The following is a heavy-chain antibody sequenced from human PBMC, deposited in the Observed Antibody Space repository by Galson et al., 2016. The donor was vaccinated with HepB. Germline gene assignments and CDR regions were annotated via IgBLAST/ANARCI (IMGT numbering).Heavy chain of an antibody. D-gene: IGHD3-3*01. Sequence: SVKVSCKASGYSFVNHGINWVRQAPGQGLEWMGWISAQSGNTNNAQKFQGRVTMTRDKSTSTVFMELRGLRSDDTAVYYCARGIYKYYDFWRTYHKYGMDVWIQGTTVTVSS. CDR2: ISAQSGNT. CDR3: ARGIYKYYDFWRTYHKYGMDV. CDR1: GYSFVNHG. V-gene: IGHV1-18*01. J-gene: IGHJ6*02.